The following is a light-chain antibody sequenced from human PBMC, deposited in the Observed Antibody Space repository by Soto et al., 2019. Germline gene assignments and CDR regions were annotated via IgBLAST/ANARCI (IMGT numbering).Light chain of an antibody. V-gene: IGLV3-21*04. CDR2: YDS. Sequence: SYELTPPPSVSVAPGKTARITWGGNNIGSKSVHWYQQKPGQAPVLVIYYDSDRPSGIPERFSGSNSGNTATLTISRVEAGDEADYYCQVWDSSSDHAVFGGGTQLTVL. CDR1: NIGSKS. CDR3: QVWDSSSDHAV. J-gene: IGLJ7*01.